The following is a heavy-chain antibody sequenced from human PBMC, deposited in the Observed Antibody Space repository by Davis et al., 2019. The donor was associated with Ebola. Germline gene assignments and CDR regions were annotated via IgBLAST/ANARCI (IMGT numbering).Heavy chain of an antibody. D-gene: IGHD5-18*01. CDR2: ISWNSASV. Sequence: GGSLRLSCVGSGFTFDDYAMHWVRQVPGKGLEWVSSISWNSASVGYVDSVKGRFTISKDNAKNTLYLQMNGLRADDTAMYYCARDSLRYSAAYGGWLDPWGQGTLVIVSS. V-gene: IGHV3-9*01. J-gene: IGHJ5*02. CDR1: GFTFDDYA. CDR3: ARDSLRYSAAYGGWLDP.